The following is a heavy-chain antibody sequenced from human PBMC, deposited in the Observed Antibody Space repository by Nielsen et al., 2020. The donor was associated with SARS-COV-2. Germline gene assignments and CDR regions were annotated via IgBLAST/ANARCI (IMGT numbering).Heavy chain of an antibody. V-gene: IGHV3-7*01. J-gene: IGHJ4*02. CDR2: IKLDGSVK. Sequence: GESLKISCVVSGFNFRGYWMTWVRQAPGKGLEWVGNIKLDGSVKYYVDSVKGRFTISRDNARNTLYLQMNSLRVEDTAVYYCARVGSYGDPEYLDYWGQGALVTVSS. D-gene: IGHD4/OR15-4a*01. CDR1: GFNFRGYW. CDR3: ARVGSYGDPEYLDY.